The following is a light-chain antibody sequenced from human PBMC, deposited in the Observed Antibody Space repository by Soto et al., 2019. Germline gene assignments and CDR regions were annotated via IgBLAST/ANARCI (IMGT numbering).Light chain of an antibody. J-gene: IGLJ1*01. CDR1: SSDVGGYDY. Sequence: QSALTQPASVSGSPGQSIAISCTGTSSDVGGYDYVSWYQQLPGKAPKLMIYDVNNRPSGVSNRFSGSKSGNTASLTISGLQAADEADYYCSSYTSSSTNVFGTGTKLTVL. CDR3: SSYTSSSTNV. CDR2: DVN. V-gene: IGLV2-14*03.